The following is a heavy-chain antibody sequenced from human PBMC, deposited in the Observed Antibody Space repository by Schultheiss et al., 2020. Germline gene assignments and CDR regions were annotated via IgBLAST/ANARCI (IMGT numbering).Heavy chain of an antibody. CDR3: ARVGAPEDY. V-gene: IGHV4-59*12. CDR1: GGSISSYY. Sequence: SETLSLTCTVSGGSISSYYWSWIRQPPGKGLEWIGYIYYSWSTNYNPSLKSRVTISVDTSKNQFSLKLSSVTAADTAVYYCARVGAPEDYWGQGTLVTGSS. D-gene: IGHD4/OR15-4a*01. CDR2: IYYSWST. J-gene: IGHJ4*02.